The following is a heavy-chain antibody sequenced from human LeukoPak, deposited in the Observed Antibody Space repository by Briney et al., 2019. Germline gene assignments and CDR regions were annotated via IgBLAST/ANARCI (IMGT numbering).Heavy chain of an antibody. CDR2: IYYSGST. CDR3: ARGIAAAVESPFPYYYYYYMDV. CDR1: GGSISSSSYY. J-gene: IGHJ6*03. V-gene: IGHV4-39*07. D-gene: IGHD6-13*01. Sequence: PSETLSLTCTVSGGSISSSSYYWGWIRQPPGKGLEWIGSIYYSGSTYYNPSLKSRVTISVDKSKNQFSLKLSSVTAADTAVYYCARGIAAAVESPFPYYYYYYMDVWGKGTTVTVSS.